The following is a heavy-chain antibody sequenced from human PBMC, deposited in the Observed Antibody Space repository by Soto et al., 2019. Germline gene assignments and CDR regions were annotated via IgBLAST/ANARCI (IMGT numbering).Heavy chain of an antibody. J-gene: IGHJ6*02. CDR1: GFTFSTYA. V-gene: IGHV3-33*08. CDR3: ARDVRRSAVYYNYGMDV. Sequence: GGSLRLSCAASGFTFSTYAMHWVRQAPGKGLEWVAVIRYDGSNKYYADSVKGRFTLSRDNSKNTLYLQMNSLRAEDTAVYYCARDVRRSAVYYNYGMDVWGQGTTVTVSS. CDR2: IRYDGSNK.